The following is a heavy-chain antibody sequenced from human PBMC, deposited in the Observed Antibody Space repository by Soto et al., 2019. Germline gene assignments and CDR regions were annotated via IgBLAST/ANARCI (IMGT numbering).Heavy chain of an antibody. CDR1: GGTFSSYA. CDR2: IIPIFGTA. D-gene: IGHD5-12*01. Sequence: QVQLVQSGAEVKKPGSSVKVSCKASGGTFSSYAISWVRQAPGQGLEWMGGIIPIFGTANYAQKFQGRVTTTADESTSTAYMELSSLRSEDTAVYYCARDLSTIVATKYYYYGMDVWGQGTTVTVSS. V-gene: IGHV1-69*12. CDR3: ARDLSTIVATKYYYYGMDV. J-gene: IGHJ6*02.